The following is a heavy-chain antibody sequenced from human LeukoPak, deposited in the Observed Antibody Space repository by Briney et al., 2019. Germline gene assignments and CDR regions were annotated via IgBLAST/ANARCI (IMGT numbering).Heavy chain of an antibody. D-gene: IGHD3-10*01. V-gene: IGHV1-18*01. CDR2: IDAYNGNT. J-gene: IGHJ4*02. Sequence: GASVKVSCKASGYTFTTYGISWVRQAPGQGLEWMGWIDAYNGNTKYAQKLQGRVSMTTDTFTSTAYMELRSLRSDDTAVYYCARDYGSGSYRFDYWGQGTLVTVSS. CDR1: GYTFTTYG. CDR3: ARDYGSGSYRFDY.